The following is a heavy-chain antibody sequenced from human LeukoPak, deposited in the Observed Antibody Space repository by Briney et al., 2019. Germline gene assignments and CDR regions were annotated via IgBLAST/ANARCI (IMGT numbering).Heavy chain of an antibody. Sequence: PGGSLRLSCAASGFSVSTNYMSWVRQAPGKGLEWVSAISGSGGSTYYADSVKGRFTISRDNSKNTLYLQMNSLRAEDTAVYYCAKIPGHIAARPRFDYWGQGTLVTVSS. J-gene: IGHJ4*02. CDR2: ISGSGGST. D-gene: IGHD6-6*01. CDR1: GFSVSTNY. V-gene: IGHV3-23*01. CDR3: AKIPGHIAARPRFDY.